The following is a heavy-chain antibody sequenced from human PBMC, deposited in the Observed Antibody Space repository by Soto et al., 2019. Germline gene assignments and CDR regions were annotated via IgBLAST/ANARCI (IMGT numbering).Heavy chain of an antibody. Sequence: PGESLKISCKGSGYSFPYYWVAWVRQKPGKGLEWMGIIYPSDSDTRYSPAFQGQVTMSADKSISTAYLQWSSLKASDTAVYYCTRHLNVVLAPHRKVQGLKYAMDVWGQGNAVTVSS. CDR2: IYPSDSDT. V-gene: IGHV5-51*01. J-gene: IGHJ6*02. CDR1: GYSFPYYW. D-gene: IGHD2-8*01. CDR3: TRHLNVVLAPHRKVQGLKYAMDV.